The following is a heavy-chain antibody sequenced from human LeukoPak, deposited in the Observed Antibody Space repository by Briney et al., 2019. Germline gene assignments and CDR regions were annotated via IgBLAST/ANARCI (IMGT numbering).Heavy chain of an antibody. CDR1: GGTFSSYA. D-gene: IGHD2-2*01. J-gene: IGHJ6*03. CDR3: AREVQVVPAATHYYYYYMDV. CDR2: IIPIFGTA. Sequence: ASVKVSXKASGGTFSSYAISWVRQAPGQGLEWIGGIIPIFGTANYAQKFQGRVTITADESTSTAYMELSSLRSEDTAVYYCAREVQVVPAATHYYYYYMDVWGKGTTVTVSS. V-gene: IGHV1-69*01.